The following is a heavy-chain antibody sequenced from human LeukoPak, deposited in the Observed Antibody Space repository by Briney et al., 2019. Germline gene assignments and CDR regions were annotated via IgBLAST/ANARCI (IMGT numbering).Heavy chain of an antibody. J-gene: IGHJ3*02. D-gene: IGHD3-9*01. CDR2: LDPEDDET. CDR3: ATSAGYNILTGYQRNAFDM. CDR1: GYTLTELS. Sequence: ASVKVSCKVSGYTLTELSMHWVRQAPGKGLEWMGRLDPEDDETIYAQKFQGRVTMTEDTSTDTTYMELSILRSEDTAVYYCATSAGYNILTGYQRNAFDMWGQGTMVTVSS. V-gene: IGHV1-24*01.